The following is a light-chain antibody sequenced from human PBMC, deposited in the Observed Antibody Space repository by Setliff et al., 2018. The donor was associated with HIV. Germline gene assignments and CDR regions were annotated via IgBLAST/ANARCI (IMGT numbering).Light chain of an antibody. V-gene: IGLV2-11*01. CDR3: CSYAGSNIFV. CDR2: GVD. CDR1: SSDIGAYDY. Sequence: QSVLTQPRSVSGSRGQSITFSCTGTSSDIGAYDYVSWYQQHPGKAPKLITYGVDKRPSGVPTRFSGFKSGNTASLTIYGLQPEDEADYFCCSYAGSNIFVFGKGTKGTV. J-gene: IGLJ1*01.